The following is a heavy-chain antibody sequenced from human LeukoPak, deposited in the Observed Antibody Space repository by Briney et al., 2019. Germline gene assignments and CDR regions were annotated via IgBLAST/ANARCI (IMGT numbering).Heavy chain of an antibody. V-gene: IGHV1-2*02. Sequence: ASVKVSCKASGYTFTGYYMRWVRQAPGQGLEWMGWINPNSGGTNYAQKFQGRVTMTRDTSISTAYMELSRLGSDDTAVYYCARGLASSGYLNDAFDIWGQGTMVTVSS. J-gene: IGHJ3*02. CDR1: GYTFTGYY. CDR2: INPNSGGT. CDR3: ARGLASSGYLNDAFDI. D-gene: IGHD3-22*01.